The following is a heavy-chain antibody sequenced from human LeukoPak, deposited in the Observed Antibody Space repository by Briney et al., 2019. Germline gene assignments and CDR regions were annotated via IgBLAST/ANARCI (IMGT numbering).Heavy chain of an antibody. CDR1: GGSISSSSYY. D-gene: IGHD5-18*01. CDR2: IYYSGST. Sequence: SETLSLTCTVSGGSISSSSYYWGWIRQPPGKGLEWIGSIYYSGSTYYNPSLKSRVTISVDTSKNQFSLKLSSVTAADTAVYYCAKTDRGYSYGSVQDYYYYMDVWGKGTTVTVSS. V-gene: IGHV4-39*01. CDR3: AKTDRGYSYGSVQDYYYYMDV. J-gene: IGHJ6*03.